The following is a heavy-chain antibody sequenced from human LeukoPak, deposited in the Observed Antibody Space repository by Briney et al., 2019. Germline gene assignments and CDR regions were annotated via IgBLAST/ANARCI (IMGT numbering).Heavy chain of an antibody. CDR1: GYSFTSYW. CDR3: ARTPRLGICYDI. Sequence: GVSLQISCQGSGYSFTSYWIGWVRQMPGKGLEWMGIFYPGDFDTRYSPSFQGQVTISADKSISTAYLQWSSLKASDTAMYYCARTPRLGICYDIWGQGTLGTVSA. D-gene: IGHD3-9*01. CDR2: FYPGDFDT. V-gene: IGHV5-51*01. J-gene: IGHJ4*02.